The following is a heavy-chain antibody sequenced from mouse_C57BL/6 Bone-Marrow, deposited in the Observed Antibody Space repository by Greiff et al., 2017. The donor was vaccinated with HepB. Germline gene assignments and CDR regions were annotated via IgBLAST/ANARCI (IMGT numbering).Heavy chain of an antibody. V-gene: IGHV5-6*01. Sequence: EVNVVESGGDLVKPGGSLKLSCAASGFTFSSYGMSWVRQTPDKRLEWVATISSGGSYTYYPDSVKGRFTISRDNAKNTLYLQRSSLKSEDTALYYCARDDYDEGVFAYWGQGTLVTVSA. CDR3: ARDDYDEGVFAY. D-gene: IGHD2-4*01. CDR1: GFTFSSYG. CDR2: ISSGGSYT. J-gene: IGHJ3*01.